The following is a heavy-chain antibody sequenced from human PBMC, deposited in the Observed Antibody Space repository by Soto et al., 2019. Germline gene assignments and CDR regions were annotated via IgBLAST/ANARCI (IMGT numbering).Heavy chain of an antibody. CDR2: ISGSGGST. Sequence: GGSLRLSCAASGFTFSSYAMSWVRQAPGKGLEWVSAISGSGGSTYYADSVKGRFTISRDNSKNTLYLQMNSLRAEDTAVYYCAKEGGAVAGIVGGGVPCCWFDPWGQGTLVTVSS. J-gene: IGHJ5*02. CDR3: AKEGGAVAGIVGGGVPCCWFDP. V-gene: IGHV3-23*01. CDR1: GFTFSSYA. D-gene: IGHD6-19*01.